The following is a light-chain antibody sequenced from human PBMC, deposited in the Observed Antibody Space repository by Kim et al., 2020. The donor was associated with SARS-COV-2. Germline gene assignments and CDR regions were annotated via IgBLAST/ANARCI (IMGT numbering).Light chain of an antibody. CDR1: QRVGSN. V-gene: IGKV3-15*01. Sequence: SPGDRATPPCLASQRVGSNLAFYQHKPGQAPRRLIYGASTRAPGIPARFSGSGSGTEFTLTISSRQSEDFAVYYCQQYNNWRSITFGQGTRLEIK. CDR3: QQYNNWRSIT. J-gene: IGKJ5*01. CDR2: GAS.